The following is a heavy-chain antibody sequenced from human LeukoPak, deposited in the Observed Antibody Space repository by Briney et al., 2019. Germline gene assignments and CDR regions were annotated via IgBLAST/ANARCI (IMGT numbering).Heavy chain of an antibody. CDR3: ARSNGKAYYDILTGYKSPTSYNWFDP. D-gene: IGHD3-9*01. V-gene: IGHV4-59*01. CDR2: IYYSGST. Sequence: SETLSLTCTVSGGSISSYYWSWIRQPPGKGLEWIGYIYYSGSTNYNPSLKSRVTISVDTSKNQFSLKLSSVTAADTAVYYCARSNGKAYYDILTGYKSPTSYNWFDPWGQGTLVTVSS. CDR1: GGSISSYY. J-gene: IGHJ5*02.